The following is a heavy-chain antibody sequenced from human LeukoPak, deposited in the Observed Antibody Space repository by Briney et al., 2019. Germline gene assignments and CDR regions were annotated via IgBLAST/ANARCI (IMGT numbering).Heavy chain of an antibody. D-gene: IGHD5/OR15-5a*01. CDR3: CVYKAANWFDP. CDR2: INQDASET. J-gene: IGHJ5*02. Sequence: GGSLRLSCAASGITFSSYWMSWVRQAPGKGLEWVANINQDASETQYADSVQGRFTISRDNAKNSLYVQMNSLRVEDTAIYYCCVYKAANWFDPWGQGTLVTVSS. CDR1: GITFSSYW. V-gene: IGHV3-7*01.